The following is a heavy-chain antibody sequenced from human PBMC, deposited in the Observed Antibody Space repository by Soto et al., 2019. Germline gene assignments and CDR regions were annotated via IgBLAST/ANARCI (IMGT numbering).Heavy chain of an antibody. V-gene: IGHV1-2*02. J-gene: IGHJ6*02. D-gene: IGHD1-26*01. CDR3: ARIKWGMDYYSGMDV. Sequence: QVPLVQSGAEVRKSGASVKVSCKASGYTFSDYFIQWLRQAPGQGLEWVAWINPKTAATNYAKKFQDRVTVTSDTSYSTAYLEINRMRPDDTALYYCARIKWGMDYYSGMDVWGQGTAVSVSS. CDR1: GYTFSDYF. CDR2: INPKTAAT.